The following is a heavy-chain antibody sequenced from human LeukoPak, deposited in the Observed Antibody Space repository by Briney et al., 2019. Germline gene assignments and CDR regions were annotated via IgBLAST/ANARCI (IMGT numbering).Heavy chain of an antibody. V-gene: IGHV3-20*04. CDR3: ARGVSNWDYWYFDL. J-gene: IGHJ2*01. Sequence: GGSLRLSCATSGFIFEDYGMSWVRQAPGKGLEWVAGINWNGGSTGYADSVKGRFTISRDNAKNSLYLQMNSLRAEDTAVYYCARGVSNWDYWYFDLWGRGTLVTVSS. D-gene: IGHD7-27*01. CDR2: INWNGGST. CDR1: GFIFEDYG.